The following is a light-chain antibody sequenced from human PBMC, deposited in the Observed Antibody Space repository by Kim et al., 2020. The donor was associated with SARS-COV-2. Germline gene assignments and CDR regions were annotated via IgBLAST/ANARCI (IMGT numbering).Light chain of an antibody. CDR3: QKYNTPPWT. Sequence: ASVRDRVTITCPARQDIATTLAWYQQKPGAVPKLLIYAASTLQSGVPSRVRGSGSGTEFTLTTGSLQTEDVATYYCQKYNTPPWTFGPGTKVDIK. V-gene: IGKV1-27*01. J-gene: IGKJ1*01. CDR1: QDIATT. CDR2: AAS.